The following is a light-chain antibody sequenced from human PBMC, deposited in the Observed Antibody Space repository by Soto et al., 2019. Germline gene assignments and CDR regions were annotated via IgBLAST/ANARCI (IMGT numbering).Light chain of an antibody. CDR3: QQPNWLT. CDR2: AAS. V-gene: IGKV1-9*01. J-gene: IGKJ4*01. CDR1: QGISSY. Sequence: DIQLTQSPSFLSASVGDRVTITCRASQGISSYLAWYQQKPGKAPKLLIYAASTLQSGVPSRFSGSGSGTEFTLTISSLQPEDFATYYCQQPNWLTFGGGTKVEIK.